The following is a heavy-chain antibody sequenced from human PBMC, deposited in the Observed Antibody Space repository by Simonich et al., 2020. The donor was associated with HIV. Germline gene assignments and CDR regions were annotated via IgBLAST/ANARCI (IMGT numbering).Heavy chain of an antibody. J-gene: IGHJ4*02. Sequence: QIQLVQSGAEVKKPGASVKVSCKASGYTFTNYAISWVRQAPGQGLEWMGRVRTFGGDTKYSQNLQGRVTMTTDTSTTTVYMELRSLRSDDTAIYYCARGQPYFDYWGQGTLVTVSS. CDR2: VRTFGGDT. CDR1: GYTFTNYA. V-gene: IGHV1-18*01. D-gene: IGHD5-18*01. CDR3: ARGQPYFDY.